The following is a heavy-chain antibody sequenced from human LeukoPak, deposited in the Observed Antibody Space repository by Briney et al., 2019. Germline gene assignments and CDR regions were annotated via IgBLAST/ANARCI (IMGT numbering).Heavy chain of an antibody. J-gene: IGHJ6*03. CDR2: ISAYNGNT. D-gene: IGHD5-12*01. CDR3: ARLPHSGYDRRAYYYYYMDV. V-gene: IGHV1-18*01. Sequence: GASVKVSCKASGGTFSSYAISWVRQAPGQGLEWMGWISAYNGNTNYAQKLQGRVTMTTDTSTSTAYMELRSLRSDDTAVYYCARLPHSGYDRRAYYYYYMDVWGKGTTVTVSS. CDR1: GGTFSSYA.